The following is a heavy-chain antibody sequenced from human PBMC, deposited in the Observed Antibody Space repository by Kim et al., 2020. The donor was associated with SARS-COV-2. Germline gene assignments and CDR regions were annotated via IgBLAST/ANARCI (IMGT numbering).Heavy chain of an antibody. CDR1: GFTFSSYA. J-gene: IGHJ3*02. D-gene: IGHD6-13*01. CDR2: ISGSGGSI. CDR3: AKETGGIAAAVDAFDI. V-gene: IGHV3-23*01. Sequence: GGSLRLSCAASGFTFSSYAMSWVRQAPGKGLEWVSAISGSGGSIYYADSVKGRFTISRDNSKNTLYLQMNSLRAEDTAVYYCAKETGGIAAAVDAFDIWGQGTMVTVSS.